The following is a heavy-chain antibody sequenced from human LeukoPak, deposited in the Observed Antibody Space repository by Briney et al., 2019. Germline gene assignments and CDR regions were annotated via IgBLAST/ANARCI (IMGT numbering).Heavy chain of an antibody. CDR3: AKDWAVAGSLYYFDY. J-gene: IGHJ4*02. D-gene: IGHD6-19*01. CDR1: GFTFSSYA. CDR2: ISYDGSNK. Sequence: GGSLRLSCAASGFTFSSYAMHWVRQAPGKGLEWVAVISYDGSNKYYADSVKGRFTISRDNSKNTLYLQMNSLRAEDTAVYYCAKDWAVAGSLYYFDYWGQGTLVTVSS. V-gene: IGHV3-30*04.